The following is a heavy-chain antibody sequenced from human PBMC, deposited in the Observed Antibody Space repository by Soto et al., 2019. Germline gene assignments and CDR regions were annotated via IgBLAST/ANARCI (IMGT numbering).Heavy chain of an antibody. V-gene: IGHV1-8*01. CDR2: MNPNSGNT. D-gene: IGHD6-13*01. CDR3: ARRRGSSSRTTPSWFDP. J-gene: IGHJ5*02. CDR1: GYTFTSYG. Sequence: ASVKVSCKASGYTFTSYGINWVRQATGQGLEWMGWMNPNSGNTGYAQKFQGRVTMTRNTSISTAYMELSSLRSEDTAVYYCARRRGSSSRTTPSWFDPWGQGTLVTVSS.